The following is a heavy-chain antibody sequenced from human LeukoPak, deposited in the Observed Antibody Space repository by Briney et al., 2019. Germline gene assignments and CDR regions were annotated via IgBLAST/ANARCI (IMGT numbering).Heavy chain of an antibody. V-gene: IGHV3-23*01. CDR2: ISGSGGST. Sequence: GGSMRLSCAASGFTFSSYAMSWVRQAPGKGLEWVSAISGSGGSTYYADSVKGRFTISRDNSKNTLYLQMNSLRAEDTAVYYCASLPFRALWFGELIRGYYFDYWGQGTLVTVSS. J-gene: IGHJ4*02. D-gene: IGHD3-10*01. CDR3: ASLPFRALWFGELIRGYYFDY. CDR1: GFTFSSYA.